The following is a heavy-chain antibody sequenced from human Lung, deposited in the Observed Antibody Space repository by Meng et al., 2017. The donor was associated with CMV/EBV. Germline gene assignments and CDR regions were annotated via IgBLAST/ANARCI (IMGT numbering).Heavy chain of an antibody. CDR1: GFIVSDNY. CDR2: IYNEGRT. Sequence: SXAVSGFIVSDNYISWVRQAPGKGLECVSVIYNEGRTFYVDSVKGRFTISRDNSKNTVYLQMSSLRTDDTAVYFCARLSDPEWLPFAMDVCGQGATVTVSS. V-gene: IGHV3-66*02. J-gene: IGHJ6*02. CDR3: ARLSDPEWLPFAMDV. D-gene: IGHD3-3*01.